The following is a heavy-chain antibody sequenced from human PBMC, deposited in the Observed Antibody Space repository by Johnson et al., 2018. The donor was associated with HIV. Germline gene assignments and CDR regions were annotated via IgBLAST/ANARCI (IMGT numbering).Heavy chain of an antibody. CDR1: GFTFSNYW. D-gene: IGHD2-21*01. J-gene: IGHJ3*01. Sequence: VQLVESGGGLVQAGGSLRLSCAASGFTFSNYWMSWVRQAPGKGLEWLANIKEDGSEDYYVDSLKGRFTISRDNAQNSLYLQMSSLQTEDTAVYYCARRAYCGGCSYIGFDLWGQGTKVTVSS. CDR2: IKEDGSED. V-gene: IGHV3-7*05. CDR3: ARRAYCGGCSYIGFDL.